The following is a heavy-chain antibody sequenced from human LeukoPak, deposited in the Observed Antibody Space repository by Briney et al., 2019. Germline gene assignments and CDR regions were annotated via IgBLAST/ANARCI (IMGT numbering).Heavy chain of an antibody. CDR2: MYTSGST. V-gene: IGHV4-4*07. D-gene: IGHD4-17*01. CDR1: GGSISSYY. CDR3: ARDKTGDYGDLNWFDP. J-gene: IGHJ5*02. Sequence: SETLSLTCTVSGGSISSYYWSWMRQPVGKGLEWIGRMYTSGSTKYNPSLKSRVTMSVDTSKNQFSLKLSSVTAADTAVYYCARDKTGDYGDLNWFDPWGQGTLVTVSS.